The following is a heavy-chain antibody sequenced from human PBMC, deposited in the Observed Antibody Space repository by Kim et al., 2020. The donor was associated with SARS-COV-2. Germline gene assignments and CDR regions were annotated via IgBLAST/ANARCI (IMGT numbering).Heavy chain of an antibody. D-gene: IGHD6-19*01. V-gene: IGHV4-59*13. Sequence: SETLSLTCTVSGGSISSYYWSWIRQPPGKGLEWIGYIYYSGSTNYNPSLKSRVTISVDTSKNQFSLKLSSVTAADTAVYYCARDREGGGWYDGGYWYFDLWGRGTLVTVSS. J-gene: IGHJ2*01. CDR2: IYYSGST. CDR1: GGSISSYY. CDR3: ARDREGGGWYDGGYWYFDL.